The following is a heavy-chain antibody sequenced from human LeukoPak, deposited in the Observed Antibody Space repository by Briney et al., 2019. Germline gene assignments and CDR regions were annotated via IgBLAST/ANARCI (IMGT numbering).Heavy chain of an antibody. CDR1: GGSLSDYY. J-gene: IGHJ6*03. CDR3: AREYYGDYVGYYYYYMDV. Sequence: SETLSLTCTVSGGSLSDYYWSWIRQPAGKGLEWIGRIYTSGSTNYNPSLKSRVTISIDTSKNQFSLKVSSVTAADTAVYYCAREYYGDYVGYYYYYMDVWGKGTTVTISS. CDR2: IYTSGST. V-gene: IGHV4-4*07. D-gene: IGHD4-17*01.